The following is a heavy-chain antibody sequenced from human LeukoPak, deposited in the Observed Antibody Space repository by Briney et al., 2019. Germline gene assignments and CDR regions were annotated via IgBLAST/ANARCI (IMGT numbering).Heavy chain of an antibody. CDR1: GFTFNNYA. V-gene: IGHV3-23*01. D-gene: IGHD6-19*01. CDR3: AKDRFGYSVGWFFDP. CDR2: ITGSSGGT. Sequence: GGSLRLSCAASGFTFNNYAMNWVRQAPGKGLEWVSGITGSSGGTYYADSVKGRFTISRDSSKNTLYLQMKSLRVEDTAVYYCAKDRFGYSVGWFFDPWGQGTLVTVPS. J-gene: IGHJ5*02.